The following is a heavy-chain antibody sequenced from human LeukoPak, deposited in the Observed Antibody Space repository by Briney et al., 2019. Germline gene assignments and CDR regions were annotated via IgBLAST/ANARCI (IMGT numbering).Heavy chain of an antibody. CDR2: IKQDGSEK. V-gene: IGHV3-7*01. CDR1: GFTFSSYW. Sequence: GGSLRLSCAASGFTFSSYWMSWVRQAPGKGLEWVANIKQDGSEKYYVDSVKGRFTISRDSAKNSLYLQMNSLRAEDTAVYYCARDSMITFGGVDYWGQGTLVTVSS. J-gene: IGHJ4*02. CDR3: ARDSMITFGGVDY. D-gene: IGHD3-16*01.